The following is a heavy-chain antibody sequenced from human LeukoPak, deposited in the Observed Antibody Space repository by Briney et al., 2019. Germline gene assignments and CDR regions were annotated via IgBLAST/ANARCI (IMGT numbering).Heavy chain of an antibody. Sequence: SETLSLTCTVSGGSISCYYWGWIRQPPGKGLEWIVSMSYSGHTYYNPSLKSRVTTSIDTSKNQLSLNLKSVTAADTAVYYCARDRDVDDFDSWGHGTLVTVSS. CDR3: ARDRDVDDFDS. D-gene: IGHD2-15*01. J-gene: IGHJ4*01. CDR1: GGSISCYY. CDR2: MSYSGHT. V-gene: IGHV4-39*07.